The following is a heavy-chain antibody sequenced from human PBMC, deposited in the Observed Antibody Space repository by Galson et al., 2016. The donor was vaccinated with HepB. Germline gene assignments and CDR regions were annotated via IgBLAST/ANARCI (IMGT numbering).Heavy chain of an antibody. D-gene: IGHD2-15*01. CDR2: IDPSDSYT. V-gene: IGHV5-10-1*01. CDR1: GSSFTNHW. CDR3: SRHFRYCSGVDCYFLQNDY. Sequence: QSGAEVKKPGESLRISCKGSGSSFTNHWISWVRQMPGKGLEWMGRIDPSDSYTNYRPSLQGHVTISAYESISTAYLQWRSLKASDTAMYYCSRHFRYCSGVDCYFLQNDYWGQGTLVTVSS. J-gene: IGHJ4*02.